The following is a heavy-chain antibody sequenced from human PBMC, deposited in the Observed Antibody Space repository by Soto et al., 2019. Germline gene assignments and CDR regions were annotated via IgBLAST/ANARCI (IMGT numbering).Heavy chain of an antibody. CDR2: INPRGGST. CDR3: ARVYCSGGSCFSIDY. CDR1: GYTFTNYY. J-gene: IGHJ4*02. Sequence: QVQLVQSGAEVKKPGASVKVSCKASGYTFTNYYMHWVRQAPGQGLEWMGVINPRGGSTTYAQKFQGRITMTGDTSTITVYMELSSLRSEDTAVYYCARVYCSGGSCFSIDYWGQGTLVTVSS. D-gene: IGHD2-15*01. V-gene: IGHV1-46*01.